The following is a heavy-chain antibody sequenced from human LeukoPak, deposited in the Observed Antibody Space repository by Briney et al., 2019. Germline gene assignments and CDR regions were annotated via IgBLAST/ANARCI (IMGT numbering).Heavy chain of an antibody. CDR1: GYKFTNYW. J-gene: IGHJ1*01. Sequence: GESLKISCRGSGYKFTNYWIAWVRQMPGKGLEWMGIVYPADSDTRYSPSFQGQVTISADKSISTAYLQWSSLKASDTAMYYCARHSYYDSSGYYLPEYFQHWGQGTLVTVSS. CDR3: ARHSYYDSSGYYLPEYFQH. D-gene: IGHD3-22*01. V-gene: IGHV5-51*01. CDR2: VYPADSDT.